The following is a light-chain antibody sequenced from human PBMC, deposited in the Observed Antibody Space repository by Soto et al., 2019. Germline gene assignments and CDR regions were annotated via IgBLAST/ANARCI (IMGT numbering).Light chain of an antibody. Sequence: QSVLTQPASVSGSPGQSITISCTGTSSDVGGYNYVSWYQQHPGKAPKLMIYDVSNRPSGVSNRFSGSKSGNTASLTISGLQAEDEADYYCSSYTCSSTLDWVFGGGTKVTVL. J-gene: IGLJ3*02. CDR3: SSYTCSSTLDWV. V-gene: IGLV2-14*01. CDR2: DVS. CDR1: SSDVGGYNY.